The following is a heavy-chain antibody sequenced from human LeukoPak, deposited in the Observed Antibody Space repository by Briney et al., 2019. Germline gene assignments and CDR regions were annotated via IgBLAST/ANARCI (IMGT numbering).Heavy chain of an antibody. V-gene: IGHV3-30*01. CDR2: ISYDGSNK. CDR3: ARGKYYYYYMDV. CDR1: GFTFSSYA. Sequence: GGSLRLSCAASGFTFSSYAMHWVRQAPGKGLEWVAVISYDGSNKYYADSVKGRFTISGDNSKNTLYLQMNSLRAEDTAVYYCARGKYYYYYMDVWGKGTTVTVSS. J-gene: IGHJ6*03.